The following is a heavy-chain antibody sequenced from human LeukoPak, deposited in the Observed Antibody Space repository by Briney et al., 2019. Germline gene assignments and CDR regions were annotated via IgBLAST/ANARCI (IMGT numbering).Heavy chain of an antibody. CDR2: INHSGST. CDR1: GGSFSGYY. CDR3: ATSPEDGVDY. D-gene: IGHD2-2*01. V-gene: IGHV4-34*01. Sequence: SETLSLTCAVYGGSFSGYYWSWIRQPPGKGLEWIGEINHSGSTNYNPSLKSRVTISVDTSKNQFSLKLSSVTAADTAVYYCATSPEDGVDYWAREPWSPSPQ. J-gene: IGHJ4*02.